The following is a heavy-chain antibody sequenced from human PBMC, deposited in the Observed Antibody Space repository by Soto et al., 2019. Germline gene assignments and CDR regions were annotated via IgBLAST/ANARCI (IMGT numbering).Heavy chain of an antibody. Sequence: QVQLVESGGGVVQPGRSLRLSCAASGFTFSSYAMHWVRQAPGKGLEWVAVISYDGSNKYYADSVKGRFTISRDNSKNTLYLQMNSLRAEDTAVYYCARDDKSSRWVLLTGHYYYGMDVWGQGTTVTVSS. V-gene: IGHV3-30-3*01. CDR1: GFTFSSYA. CDR3: ARDDKSSRWVLLTGHYYYGMDV. D-gene: IGHD1-26*01. CDR2: ISYDGSNK. J-gene: IGHJ6*02.